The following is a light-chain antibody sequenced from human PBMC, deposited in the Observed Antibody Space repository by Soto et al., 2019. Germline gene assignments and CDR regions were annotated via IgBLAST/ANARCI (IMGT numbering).Light chain of an antibody. J-gene: IGKJ1*01. V-gene: IGKV1-12*01. CDR2: AAS. CDR3: QQANNCPPT. Sequence: DIQMTQSPSSVSASVGDRVTITCRASQDISSWLAWYQQTPGTAPKLLIYAASILQSGVPSRFSGSGSGTDFTLPINNLQPEDFATYYCQQANNCPPTFGQGTKVEI. CDR1: QDISSW.